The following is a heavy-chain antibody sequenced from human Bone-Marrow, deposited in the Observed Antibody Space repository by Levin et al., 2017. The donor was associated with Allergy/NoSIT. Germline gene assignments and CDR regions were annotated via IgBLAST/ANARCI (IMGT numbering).Heavy chain of an antibody. Sequence: GESLKISCAASGFTFGSYFMTWVRQAPGKGLEWVSGISGSGGITYYADSVKGRFTISRDNSKNTLYLQMNSLRAEDTAVYYCAKMGDTDYWGQGTLVTVSS. D-gene: IGHD3-16*01. J-gene: IGHJ4*02. CDR1: GFTFGSYF. V-gene: IGHV3-23*01. CDR2: ISGSGGIT. CDR3: AKMGDTDY.